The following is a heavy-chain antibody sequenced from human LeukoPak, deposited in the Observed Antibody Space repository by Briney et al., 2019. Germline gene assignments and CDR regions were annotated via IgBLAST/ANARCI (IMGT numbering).Heavy chain of an antibody. CDR3: ARDKGSYDSDF. CDR1: GFTFSSYT. CDR2: ISSSSSYI. Sequence: PGGSLRLSCAASGFTFSSYTMNWLRQAPGKGLEWVSSISSSSSYIYYADSVKGRFTISRDNVKNSLYLQMNSLRAEDTAVYYCARDKGSYDSDFWGQGTLVTVSS. V-gene: IGHV3-21*01. D-gene: IGHD5-18*01. J-gene: IGHJ4*02.